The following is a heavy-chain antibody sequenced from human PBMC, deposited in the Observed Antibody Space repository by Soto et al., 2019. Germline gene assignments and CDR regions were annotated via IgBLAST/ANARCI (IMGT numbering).Heavy chain of an antibody. Sequence: QVQLVQSEAEVKKPGSSVKVSCKASGGTFSSYAISWVRQAPGQGLEWMGGIIPIFGTANYAQKFQGRVTITADKSTSTADMELSSLRSEDTAVYYCARERFGPHYGGNSHGMDVWGQGTTVTVSS. CDR3: ARERFGPHYGGNSHGMDV. CDR1: GGTFSSYA. V-gene: IGHV1-69*06. J-gene: IGHJ6*02. CDR2: IIPIFGTA. D-gene: IGHD4-17*01.